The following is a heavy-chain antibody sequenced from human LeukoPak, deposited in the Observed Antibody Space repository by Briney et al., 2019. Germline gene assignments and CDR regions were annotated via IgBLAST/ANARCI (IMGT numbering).Heavy chain of an antibody. V-gene: IGHV1-2*02. J-gene: IGHJ5*02. CDR2: INPNSGGT. Sequence: ASVKVSCKASGYTFTGYYMHWVRQAPGQGLEWMGWINPNSGGTNYAQKFQGRVTITRDTSISTAYMELSRLRSDGTAVYYCASVGYCSSTSCSPYNWFDPWGQGTLVTVSS. CDR1: GYTFTGYY. CDR3: ASVGYCSSTSCSPYNWFDP. D-gene: IGHD2-2*03.